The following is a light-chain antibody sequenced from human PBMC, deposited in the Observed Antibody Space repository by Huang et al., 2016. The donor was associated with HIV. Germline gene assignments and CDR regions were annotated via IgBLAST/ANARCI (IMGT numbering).Light chain of an antibody. J-gene: IGKJ1*01. CDR3: QQYHSYPGT. CDR1: QSIDSY. Sequence: DIQMTQSPSTLSASVGDRVTITCRASQSIDSYLAWYQQKPGKAPNLLIDDASSLDSGVPSRFSGSGSGTEFTLTISSLQPDNFATYYCQQYHSYPGTFGQGTKVEIK. CDR2: DAS. V-gene: IGKV1-5*01.